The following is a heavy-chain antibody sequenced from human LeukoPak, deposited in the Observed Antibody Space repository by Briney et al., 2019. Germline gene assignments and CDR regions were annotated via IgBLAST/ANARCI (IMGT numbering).Heavy chain of an antibody. CDR2: IISSSLDI. V-gene: IGHV3-21*01. D-gene: IGHD3-10*01. CDR1: GFAFSGYA. CDR3: ASTPLWFGELLSSFDY. Sequence: PGGSLRLSCEASGFAFSGYAMSWVRQAPGKGLEYVSSIISSSLDIEYAESVKGRFTISRDNAKKFLYLQMNSLRAEDTAVYYCASTPLWFGELLSSFDYWGQGTLVTVSS. J-gene: IGHJ4*02.